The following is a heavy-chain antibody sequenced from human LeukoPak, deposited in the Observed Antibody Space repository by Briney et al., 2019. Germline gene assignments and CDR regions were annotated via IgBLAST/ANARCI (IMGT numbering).Heavy chain of an antibody. CDR1: GFTFSSYA. CDR2: ISGSGGST. V-gene: IGHV3-23*01. CDR3: AKSGWDYYFDY. Sequence: GGSLRLSCAASGFTFSSYAMSWVRQAPGKGLEWVSGISGSGGSTYYADSVKGRFTISRDNSKNTLFLQMNSLRAEDTAVYYCAKSGWDYYFDYWGQGTLVTVSS. D-gene: IGHD6-19*01. J-gene: IGHJ4*02.